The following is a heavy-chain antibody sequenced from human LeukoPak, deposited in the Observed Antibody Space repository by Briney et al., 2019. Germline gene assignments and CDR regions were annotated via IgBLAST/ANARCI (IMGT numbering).Heavy chain of an antibody. J-gene: IGHJ4*02. Sequence: GGSLRLSCAASGFTFSSYWMSWVRQAPGKGLEWVAVISYDGSNKYYADSVKGRFTISRDNSKNTLYLQMNSLRAEDTAVYYCARPQQMGFYYFDYWGQGTLVTVSS. CDR3: ARPQQMGFYYFDY. CDR1: GFTFSSYW. V-gene: IGHV3-30*03. CDR2: ISYDGSNK. D-gene: IGHD1/OR15-1a*01.